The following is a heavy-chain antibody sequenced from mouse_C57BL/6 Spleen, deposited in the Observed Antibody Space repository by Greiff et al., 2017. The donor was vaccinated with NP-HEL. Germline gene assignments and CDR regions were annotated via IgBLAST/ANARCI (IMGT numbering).Heavy chain of an antibody. Sequence: EVKLVESGPGLAKPSQTLSLTCSVTGYSITSDYWNWIRKFPGNKLEYMGYISYSGSTYYNPSLKSRISITRDTSKNQYYLQLNSVTTEDTATYYCARYYYGSSYGGYFDGWGTGTTVTVSS. D-gene: IGHD1-1*01. CDR2: ISYSGST. CDR3: ARYYYGSSYGGYFDG. CDR1: GYSITSDY. J-gene: IGHJ1*03. V-gene: IGHV3-8*01.